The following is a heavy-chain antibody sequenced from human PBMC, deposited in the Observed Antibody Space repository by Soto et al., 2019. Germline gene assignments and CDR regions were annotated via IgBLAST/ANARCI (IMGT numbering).Heavy chain of an antibody. CDR2: FIPIFGTA. CDR1: GGTFSSYA. Sequence: QVQLVQSGAEVKKPGSSVKVSCKASGGTFSSYAISWVRQAPGQGLEWMGGFIPIFGTANYAQKFQGRVTITADESTSTAYRELSSLRSEDTAVYYCARSMWGDCNNGVCRFDPWGQGTLVTVS. V-gene: IGHV1-69*12. J-gene: IGHJ5*02. D-gene: IGHD2-8*01. CDR3: ARSMWGDCNNGVCRFDP.